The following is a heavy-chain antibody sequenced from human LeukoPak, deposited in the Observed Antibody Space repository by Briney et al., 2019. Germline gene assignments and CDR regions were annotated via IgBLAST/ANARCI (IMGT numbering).Heavy chain of an antibody. CDR3: ASQSAMVRGVIANAFDI. Sequence: GASVKVSCKASGGTFSSYAISWVRQAPGQGLEWMGGIIPVFGTANYAQKFQGRVTITADESTSTAYMELSSLRSEDTAVYYCASQSAMVRGVIANAFDIWGQGTMVTVSS. CDR2: IIPVFGTA. D-gene: IGHD3-10*01. J-gene: IGHJ3*02. V-gene: IGHV1-69*13. CDR1: GGTFSSYA.